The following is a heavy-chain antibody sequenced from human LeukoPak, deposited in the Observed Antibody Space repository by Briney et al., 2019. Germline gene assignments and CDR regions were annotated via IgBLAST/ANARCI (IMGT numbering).Heavy chain of an antibody. Sequence: ASVTVSCKASGYTFTSYAMHWVRQAPGQRLEWMGWINAGNGNTKYSQKFQGRVTITRDTSASTAYMELSSLRSEDTAVYYCASGYSYAVFDAFDIWGQGTMVTVSS. J-gene: IGHJ3*02. CDR3: ASGYSYAVFDAFDI. CDR2: INAGNGNT. CDR1: GYTFTSYA. D-gene: IGHD5-18*01. V-gene: IGHV1-3*01.